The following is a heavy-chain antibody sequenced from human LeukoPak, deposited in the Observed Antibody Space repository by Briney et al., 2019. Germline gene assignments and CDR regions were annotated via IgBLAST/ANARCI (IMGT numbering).Heavy chain of an antibody. CDR3: AAQGYCSDGSCS. V-gene: IGHV3-20*04. CDR2: INWNGGST. D-gene: IGHD2-15*01. J-gene: IGHJ5*02. CDR1: GFTFGDYG. Sequence: PGGSLRLSCAASGFTFGDYGMSWVRQAPGKGLEWVSGINWNGGSTGYADSVKGRFTISRDNAKNSLYLQMNSLRAEDTAFYYCAAQGYCSDGSCSWGRGTRVSVAS.